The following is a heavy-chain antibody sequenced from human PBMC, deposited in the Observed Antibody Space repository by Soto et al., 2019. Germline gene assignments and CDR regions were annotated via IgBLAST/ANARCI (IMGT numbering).Heavy chain of an antibody. D-gene: IGHD3-10*01. CDR1: GGSISSSRYY. Sequence: QLQLQESGPGLVKPSATLSLTCTVSGGSISSSRYYWGWIRQPPGKGLEWIGSIYYSGSNYYNPSLKGRVTVSVDTSKNQFSLKLSCLTAADTAVYYCATLWFGEAPYWGQGTLVTVSS. CDR2: IYYSGSN. V-gene: IGHV4-39*01. CDR3: ATLWFGEAPY. J-gene: IGHJ4*02.